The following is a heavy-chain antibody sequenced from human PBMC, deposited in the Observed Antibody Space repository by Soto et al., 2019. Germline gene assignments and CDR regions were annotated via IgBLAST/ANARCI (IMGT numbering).Heavy chain of an antibody. Sequence: KFQGRVTITRDTSASTAYMELSSLRSEDTAVYYCAILMAVGATIEWFDPWGQGTLVTVSS. D-gene: IGHD1-26*01. J-gene: IGHJ5*02. CDR3: AILMAVGATIEWFDP. V-gene: IGHV1-3*01.